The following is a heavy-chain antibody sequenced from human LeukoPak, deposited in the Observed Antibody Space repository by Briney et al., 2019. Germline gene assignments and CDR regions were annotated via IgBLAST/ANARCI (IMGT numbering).Heavy chain of an antibody. CDR3: AKESGQYDY. CDR1: GFTIRDYA. V-gene: IGHV3-23*01. CDR2: ISGSGSTT. Sequence: GSLRLSCAASGFTIRDYAMSWVRQAPGKGLEWVSTISGSGSTTYYADLVRGRFTISRDNSKNTLYLQMNSLRAEDTAVYYCAKESGQYDYWGQGTLVTVSS. D-gene: IGHD3-3*01. J-gene: IGHJ4*02.